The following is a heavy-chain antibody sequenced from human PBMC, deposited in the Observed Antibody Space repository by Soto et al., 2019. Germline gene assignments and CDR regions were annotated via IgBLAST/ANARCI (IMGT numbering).Heavy chain of an antibody. V-gene: IGHV2-70*12. CDR1: GFSLDTVGMC. CDR3: AHSWYCSGGSCYYTYYFDY. J-gene: IGHJ4*02. CDR2: IDWGDDK. Sequence: SGATLVNPTQTLTLTCTFSGFSLDTVGMCVGWIRQPPGKALEWLAFIDWGDDKYYSTSLKSRLTITKDTSKNQVVLTMTNVDPVDTATYYCAHSWYCSGGSCYYTYYFDYWGQGTLVTVSS. D-gene: IGHD2-15*01.